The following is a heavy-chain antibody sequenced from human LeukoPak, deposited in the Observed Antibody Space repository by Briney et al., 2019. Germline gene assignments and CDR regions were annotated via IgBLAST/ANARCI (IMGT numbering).Heavy chain of an antibody. J-gene: IGHJ6*03. CDR3: AKQHRSGSWDMDV. Sequence: GGSLRLSCAPSAFTFSSYGMYWVRQAPGKGLEWVAFIRYVGNNQYYADSVEGRLSIYRDHAKNSLFLQMNSLRAEDTAVYYCAKQHRSGSWDMDVWGKETTVTVSS. V-gene: IGHV3-30*02. D-gene: IGHD1-26*01. CDR1: AFTFSSYG. CDR2: IRYVGNNQ.